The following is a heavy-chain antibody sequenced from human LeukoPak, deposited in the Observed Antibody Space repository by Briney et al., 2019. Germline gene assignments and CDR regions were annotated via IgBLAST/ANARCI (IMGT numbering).Heavy chain of an antibody. V-gene: IGHV4-39*07. CDR3: ARVGGFTMVRGAVNNWFDP. Sequence: KSSETLSLTCTVSGGSISSNSYYWGWNRQPPGKGLEWIGSIYYSGSTYYNPSLKSRVSISVDTSKNQFSLKLSSVTAADTAVYYCARVGGFTMVRGAVNNWFDPWGQGTLVTVSS. CDR2: IYYSGST. D-gene: IGHD3-10*01. J-gene: IGHJ5*02. CDR1: GGSISSNSYY.